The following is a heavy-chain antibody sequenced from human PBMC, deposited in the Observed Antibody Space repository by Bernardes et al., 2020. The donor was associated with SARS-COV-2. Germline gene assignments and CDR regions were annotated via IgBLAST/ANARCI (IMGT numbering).Heavy chain of an antibody. CDR3: AKADYGDYGWFDP. J-gene: IGHJ5*02. CDR2: ISGSGATT. CDR1: GFTFSAFA. D-gene: IGHD4-17*01. V-gene: IGHV3-23*01. Sequence: GGSLRLSCAASGFTFSAFAMSWVRQAPGKGLEWVSGISGSGATTYYADSVKGRFTISRDNSKNTLYLRLNSLRVEDTALYYCAKADYGDYGWFDPWGQGTLVTVSS.